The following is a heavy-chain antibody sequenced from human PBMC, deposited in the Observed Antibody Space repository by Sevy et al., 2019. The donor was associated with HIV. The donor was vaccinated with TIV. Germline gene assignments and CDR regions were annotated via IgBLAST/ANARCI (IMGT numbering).Heavy chain of an antibody. V-gene: IGHV4-4*02. D-gene: IGHD6-25*01. CDR2: MYHRGTP. Sequence: SETLSLTCTVSVDSIISSRWWSWFRQSPGKGLEWIGDMYHRGTPNYSPSLKNRVIMSVDKSKNQFSLKLTSVTAADTAVYYCAAAAGTDILGYYFDSWGQGIPVTVSS. J-gene: IGHJ4*02. CDR1: VDSIISSRW. CDR3: AAAAGTDILGYYFDS.